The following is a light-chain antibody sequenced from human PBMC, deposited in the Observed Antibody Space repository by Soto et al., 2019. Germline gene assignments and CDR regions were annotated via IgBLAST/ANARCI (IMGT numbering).Light chain of an antibody. V-gene: IGKV1-5*01. Sequence: DIQMTHSPSTLSASVGDRVTITCRASQSISSWMAWYQQKPGKAPKLLIYDASSLESGVPSRFSGSGSWTEFTLTISSLQPDDFATYYCQQYNSGPETFGQGTKVEIK. CDR2: DAS. CDR3: QQYNSGPET. J-gene: IGKJ1*01. CDR1: QSISSW.